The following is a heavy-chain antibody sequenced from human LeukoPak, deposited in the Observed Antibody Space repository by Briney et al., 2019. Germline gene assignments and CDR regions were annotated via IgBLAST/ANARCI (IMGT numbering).Heavy chain of an antibody. CDR3: ARDRRGYSGYRDY. J-gene: IGHJ4*02. V-gene: IGHV3-30-3*01. D-gene: IGHD5-12*01. Sequence: GGSLRLSCAASGFTFSSYAMHWVRQAPGKGLEWVAVISYDGGNKYYADSVKGRFTISRDNSKNTLYLQMNSLRAEDTAVYYCARDRRGYSGYRDYWGQGTLVTVSS. CDR1: GFTFSSYA. CDR2: ISYDGGNK.